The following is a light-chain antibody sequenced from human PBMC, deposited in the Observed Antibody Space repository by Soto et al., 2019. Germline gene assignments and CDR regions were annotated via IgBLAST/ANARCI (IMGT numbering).Light chain of an antibody. J-gene: IGKJ5*01. V-gene: IGKV3-20*01. CDR1: QSVTKKK. CDR2: GAS. CDR3: QQYGSSAPIT. Sequence: ESVVTQSPSTLALSPGGRTTLSCMARQSVTKKKLNWYQQKPGQAPRLLIYGASIRATGIPDRFSGSGSETDFTLTISRLEHEDFALHYCQQYGSSAPITFGQGTRLEIK.